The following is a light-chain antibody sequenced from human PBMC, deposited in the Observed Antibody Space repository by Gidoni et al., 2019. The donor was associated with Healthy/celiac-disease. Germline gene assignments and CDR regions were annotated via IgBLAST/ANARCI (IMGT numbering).Light chain of an antibody. J-gene: IGKJ1*01. CDR1: QSISSY. CDR2: AAS. Sequence: DIQMTPSPSSLSASVGDRVTITCRASQSISSYLNWYQQKPGKAPKLLIYAASSLQSGVPSRFSGSGSGTDFTLTISSLQPEEFATYYCQQSYSTLWTFGQGTKVEIK. V-gene: IGKV1-39*01. CDR3: QQSYSTLWT.